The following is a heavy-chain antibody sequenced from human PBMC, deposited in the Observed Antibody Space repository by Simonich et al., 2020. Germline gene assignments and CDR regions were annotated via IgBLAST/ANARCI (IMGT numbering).Heavy chain of an antibody. Sequence: QVQLVQSGAEVKKPGASVKVSCKASGYTFTSFGISWVRQAPGQGLVGMGWISAENGNTNYAQKRQGRVTMTTDTSTSTAYMELRSLRSDDTAVYYCARDQGGRAAAATDYWGQGTLVTVSS. CDR1: GYTFTSFG. V-gene: IGHV1-18*01. CDR3: ARDQGGRAAAATDY. J-gene: IGHJ4*02. CDR2: ISAENGNT. D-gene: IGHD6-13*01.